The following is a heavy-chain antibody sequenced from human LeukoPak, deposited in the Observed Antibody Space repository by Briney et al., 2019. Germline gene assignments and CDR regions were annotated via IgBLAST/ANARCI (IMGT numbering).Heavy chain of an antibody. D-gene: IGHD6-13*01. CDR2: IYPGDSNT. Sequence: GESLKISCQGAGYSFSSYWIAWVRQMPGKGLEWMGIIYPGDSNTKYSPSFQGQVTISADRSISTAYLQWSSLQASDTAMYYCARRWAAVGTFDYWGQGTLVTVSS. V-gene: IGHV5-51*01. J-gene: IGHJ4*02. CDR3: ARRWAAVGTFDY. CDR1: GYSFSSYW.